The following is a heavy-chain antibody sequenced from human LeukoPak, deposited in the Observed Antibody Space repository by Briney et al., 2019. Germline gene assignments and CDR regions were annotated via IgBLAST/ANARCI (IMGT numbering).Heavy chain of an antibody. CDR3: ARDHHYDFWSGQSGGFDY. CDR2: IYYSGST. J-gene: IGHJ4*02. V-gene: IGHV4-59*01. Sequence: TSETLSHTCTDPGGSISSYYRSWIRQPPGEGLGWVGYIYYSGSTNYNPSLKSRVTISVDTSKNQFSLKLSSVTAADTAVYYCARDHHYDFWSGQSGGFDYWGQGTLVTVSS. D-gene: IGHD3-3*01. CDR1: GGSISSYY.